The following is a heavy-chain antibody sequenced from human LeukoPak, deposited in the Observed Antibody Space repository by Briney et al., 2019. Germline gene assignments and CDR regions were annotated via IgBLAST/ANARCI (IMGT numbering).Heavy chain of an antibody. CDR2: IRSSSTTT. J-gene: IGHJ3*02. CDR1: GFTFSSYS. D-gene: IGHD1-26*01. CDR3: AREGGFALARRAFDI. Sequence: GGSLRLSCTVSGFTFSSYSMHWVRQAPGKGLEWVSYIRSSSTTTYYADSVEGRFTISRDNAKNSLYLQMNSLRDEDTAVYYCAREGGFALARRAFDIWGQGTMVTVSS. V-gene: IGHV3-48*02.